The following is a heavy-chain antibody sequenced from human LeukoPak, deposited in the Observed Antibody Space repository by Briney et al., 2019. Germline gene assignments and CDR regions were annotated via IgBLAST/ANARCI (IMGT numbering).Heavy chain of an antibody. Sequence: ASVKVSCKASGYTFTGHYMHWVRQAPGQGLEWMGWINPNSGGTNYAQKFQGRVTMTRDTSISTAYMELSRLRSDDTAVYYCARPLMGYSSGWYNYWGQGTLVTVSS. CDR1: GYTFTGHY. CDR2: INPNSGGT. J-gene: IGHJ4*02. V-gene: IGHV1-2*02. D-gene: IGHD6-19*01. CDR3: ARPLMGYSSGWYNY.